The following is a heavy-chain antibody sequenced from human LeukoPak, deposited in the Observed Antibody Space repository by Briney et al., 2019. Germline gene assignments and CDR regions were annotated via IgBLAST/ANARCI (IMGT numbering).Heavy chain of an antibody. CDR1: GGSISSSSYY. V-gene: IGHV4-39*07. CDR3: ARDGRMVDY. J-gene: IGHJ4*02. CDR2: IYYSGST. Sequence: SETLSLTCTVSGGSISSSSYYWGWIRQPPAKGLEWIGSIYYSGSTYYNPSLKSRVTISVDTSKNQFSLKLSSVTAADTAVYHCARDGRMVDYWGQGTLVTVSS. D-gene: IGHD1-1*01.